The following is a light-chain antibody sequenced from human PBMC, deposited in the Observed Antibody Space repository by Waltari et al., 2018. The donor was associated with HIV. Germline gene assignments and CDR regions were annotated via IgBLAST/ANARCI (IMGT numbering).Light chain of an antibody. CDR2: DAS. J-gene: IGKJ2*01. CDR1: QDIKHY. V-gene: IGKV1-33*01. Sequence: DIQMTLSPFSLSASVGDRVTITCQASQDIKHYLNWYQQKPGKAPNLLIYDASHLETGVPSRFTGGGSGTHLTLTISSLRPDDTATYYCQQYDELEYTFGQGTKIEIK. CDR3: QQYDELEYT.